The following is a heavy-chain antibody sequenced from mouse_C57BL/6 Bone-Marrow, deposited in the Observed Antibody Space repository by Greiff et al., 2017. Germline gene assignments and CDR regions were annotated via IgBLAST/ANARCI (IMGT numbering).Heavy chain of an antibody. Sequence: VHVKQSVAELVRPGASVKLSCTASGFNIKNTYMHWVKQRPEQGLEWIGRTDPANGNTKYAPKFQGKATITADTSSNTAYLQLSSLTSEDTAIYYCARRVEGFLYYCDDWGQGTTLTVSS. V-gene: IGHV14-3*01. CDR3: ARRVEGFLYYCDD. CDR1: GFNIKNTY. J-gene: IGHJ2*01. D-gene: IGHD1-3*01. CDR2: TDPANGNT.